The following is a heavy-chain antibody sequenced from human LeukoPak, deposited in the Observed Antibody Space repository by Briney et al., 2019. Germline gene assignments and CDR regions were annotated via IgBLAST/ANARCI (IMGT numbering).Heavy chain of an antibody. CDR3: ATFRAHNYDFWSGYLDY. CDR2: IIPIFGTA. J-gene: IGHJ4*02. Sequence: SVKVSCKASGGTFSSYAISWVRQAPGQGLEWMGGIIPIFGTANYAQKFQGRVTITADESTSTAYMELSSLRSEDTAVYYCATFRAHNYDFWSGYLDYWGQGTLITVSS. D-gene: IGHD3-3*01. CDR1: GGTFSSYA. V-gene: IGHV1-69*13.